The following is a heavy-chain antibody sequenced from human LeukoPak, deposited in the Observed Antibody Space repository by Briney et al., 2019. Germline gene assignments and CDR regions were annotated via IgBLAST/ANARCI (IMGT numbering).Heavy chain of an antibody. J-gene: IGHJ3*02. CDR2: IIPILGIA. V-gene: IGHV1-69*04. CDR3: ARAIGGITMIVDEVDVEGGAFDI. D-gene: IGHD3-22*01. CDR1: GGTFSSYA. Sequence: SVKVSCKASGGTFSSYAISWVRQAPGQGLEWMGRIIPILGIANYAQKFQGRVTITADKSTSTAYMELSSLRYEDTAVYYCARAIGGITMIVDEVDVEGGAFDIWGQGTMVTVSS.